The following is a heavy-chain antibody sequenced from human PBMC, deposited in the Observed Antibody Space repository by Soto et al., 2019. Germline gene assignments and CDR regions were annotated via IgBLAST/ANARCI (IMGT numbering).Heavy chain of an antibody. D-gene: IGHD1-20*01. CDR1: GGSVSSYY. CDR3: ARTNWNANWFDP. CDR2: VYYSGSA. J-gene: IGHJ5*02. Sequence: QVQLQESGPGLVKPSETLSLTCTVSGGSVSSYYWNWIRQPPGKGLEWIGYVYYSGSATYNPSLKSRVTISGDTAKDQFPLKLRSVTAADTAVYYCARTNWNANWFDPWGQGTLVTVSS. V-gene: IGHV4-59*02.